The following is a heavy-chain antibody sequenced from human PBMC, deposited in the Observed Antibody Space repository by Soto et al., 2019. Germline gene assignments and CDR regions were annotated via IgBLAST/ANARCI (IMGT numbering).Heavy chain of an antibody. J-gene: IGHJ6*02. D-gene: IGHD4-4*01. V-gene: IGHV3-7*03. Sequence: PGGSLRLSCAASGFTFSSYWMSWVRQAPGKGLEWVANIKQDGSEKYYVDSVKGRFTISRDNAKNSLYLQMNSLRAEDTAVYYCARDLTTVTVYYYHYGMDVWGQGTTVTVSS. CDR1: GFTFSSYW. CDR2: IKQDGSEK. CDR3: ARDLTTVTVYYYHYGMDV.